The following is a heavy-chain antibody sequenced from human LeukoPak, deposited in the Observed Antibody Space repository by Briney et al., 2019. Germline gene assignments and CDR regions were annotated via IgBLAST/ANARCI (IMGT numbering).Heavy chain of an antibody. CDR3: ARGYGGYFDY. CDR2: IYTSGST. CDR1: GGSISSGSYY. Sequence: TASETLSLTCTVSGGSISSGSYYWRWIRQPAGKGLEWIGRIYTSGSTNYNPSLKSRVTISVDTSKNLFSLKLSSVTAADTAVYYCARGYGGYFDYWGQGTLVTVSS. J-gene: IGHJ4*02. D-gene: IGHD1-26*01. V-gene: IGHV4-61*02.